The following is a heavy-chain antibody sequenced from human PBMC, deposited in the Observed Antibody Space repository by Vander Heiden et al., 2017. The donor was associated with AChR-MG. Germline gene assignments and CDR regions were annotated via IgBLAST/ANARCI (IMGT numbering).Heavy chain of an antibody. CDR1: GYSFTSYW. Sequence: EVQLVQSGAEVKKPGASLKISCKGSGYSFTSYWIGWVCQMPGKGLGWLGIIYPGDSDPRYSPSFQGQVTSSADKSISTAYLQWSSLKASDTAMYYCARAGEVHYDFWSGYLGWFDPWGQGTLVTVSS. D-gene: IGHD3-3*01. J-gene: IGHJ5*02. CDR3: ARAGEVHYDFWSGYLGWFDP. CDR2: IYPGDSDP. V-gene: IGHV5-51*01.